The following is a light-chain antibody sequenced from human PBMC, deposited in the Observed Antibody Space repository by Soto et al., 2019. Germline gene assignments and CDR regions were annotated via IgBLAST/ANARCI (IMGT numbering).Light chain of an antibody. J-gene: IGKJ1*01. CDR1: QSISSN. V-gene: IGKV3-15*01. CDR2: ETS. CDR3: QQYNNWPPWT. Sequence: EIVMPQSPATLSVSPGERATLSCRASQSISSNLAWYQHKPGQAPRLLIYETSTRATGIPARFSGSGSGTEFTLTISSLQSEDYAVYYCQQYNNWPPWTFGQGTKVEIK.